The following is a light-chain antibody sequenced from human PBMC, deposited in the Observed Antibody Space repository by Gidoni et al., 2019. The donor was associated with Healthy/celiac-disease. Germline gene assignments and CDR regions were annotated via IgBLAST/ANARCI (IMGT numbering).Light chain of an antibody. Sequence: ESVLTQSPGTLSLSPGERATLACRASQSVSSSYLAWYHQKPCQAPRLRTYGASSRATGIPDRFSCCGSGTYFTLSISRLAPEDFAVYFCLQYGRSPPIITCGQGTRLEI. CDR3: LQYGRSPPIIT. CDR2: GAS. J-gene: IGKJ5*01. V-gene: IGKV3-20*01. CDR1: QSVSSSY.